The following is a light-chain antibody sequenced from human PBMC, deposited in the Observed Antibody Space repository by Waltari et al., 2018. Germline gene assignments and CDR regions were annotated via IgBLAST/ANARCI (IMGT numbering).Light chain of an antibody. J-gene: IGLJ3*02. CDR2: ANH. Sequence: QSVLTQPPSVSGAPGQRVTISCTGSSSNIGSRYGVHWYQQLPGAAPKLLTYANHHRPSGVPDRFSGSKSGTSASLAITGLQPEDEADYYCQSYDITLSAWVFGGGTRLTVL. CDR1: SSNIGSRYG. V-gene: IGLV1-40*01. CDR3: QSYDITLSAWV.